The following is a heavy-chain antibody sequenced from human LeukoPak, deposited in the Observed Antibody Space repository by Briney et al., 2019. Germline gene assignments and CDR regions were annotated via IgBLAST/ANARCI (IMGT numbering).Heavy chain of an antibody. CDR3: ARGDGYNLDY. D-gene: IGHD5-24*01. J-gene: IGHJ4*02. CDR2: INHSGST. V-gene: IGHV4-34*01. Sequence: SGTLSLTCAVSGGPFSGYYWSWIRQPPGKGLEWIGGINHSGSTNYNPSLKSRVTISVETSKNQFSLKLSSVTAADTAVYYCARGDGYNLDYWGQGTLVTVSS. CDR1: GGPFSGYY.